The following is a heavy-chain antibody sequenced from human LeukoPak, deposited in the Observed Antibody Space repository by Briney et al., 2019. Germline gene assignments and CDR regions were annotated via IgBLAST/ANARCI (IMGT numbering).Heavy chain of an antibody. Sequence: PSETLSLTCTVSGGSISSYYWSWIRQPAGKGLEWIGRIYTSGRTNYNPPLKSRVTMSVDTSKKQFSLKLSSVTAADTAVCYCVGDYVPGSYRFDYWGQGILVTVSS. CDR2: IYTSGRT. J-gene: IGHJ4*02. D-gene: IGHD3-10*01. V-gene: IGHV4-4*07. CDR3: VGDYVPGSYRFDY. CDR1: GGSISSYY.